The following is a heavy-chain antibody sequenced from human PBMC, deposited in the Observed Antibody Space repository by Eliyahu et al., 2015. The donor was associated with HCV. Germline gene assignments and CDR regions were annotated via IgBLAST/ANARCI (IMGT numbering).Heavy chain of an antibody. CDR3: AKDMGYGMDV. CDR2: ISWNSGSI. Sequence: EVQLVESGGGLVQPGRSLRLSCAASGFPFVIFAMHWVRQAPGKGLEWVSGISWNSGSIGYADSVKGRFTISRDNAKNSLYLQMNSLRAEDMALYYCAKDMGYGMDVWGQGTTVTVSS. V-gene: IGHV3-9*03. J-gene: IGHJ6*02. D-gene: IGHD3-16*01. CDR1: GFPFVIFA.